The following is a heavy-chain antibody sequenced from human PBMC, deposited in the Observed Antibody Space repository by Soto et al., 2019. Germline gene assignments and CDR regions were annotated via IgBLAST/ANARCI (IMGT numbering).Heavy chain of an antibody. D-gene: IGHD3-3*01. CDR3: AKGGSLRFLEWLSLYCDY. CDR1: GFTFSSYG. Sequence: GGSLRLSCAASGFTFSSYGMHWVRQAPGXGLEWVAVISYDGSNKYYADSVKGRFTISRDNSKNTLYLQMNSLRAEDTAVYYCAKGGSLRFLEWLSLYCDYWGQGTLVTVSS. J-gene: IGHJ4*02. V-gene: IGHV3-30*18. CDR2: ISYDGSNK.